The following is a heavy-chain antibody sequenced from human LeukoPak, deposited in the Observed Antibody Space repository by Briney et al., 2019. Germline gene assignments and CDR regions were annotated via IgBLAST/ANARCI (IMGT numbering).Heavy chain of an antibody. J-gene: IGHJ6*03. D-gene: IGHD3-9*01. CDR3: ARARVERYFEWSHHYYYYMDV. Sequence: AASVKVSCKASGYTFTSYGISWVRQAPGQGLEWMGWISVYNGNTNYAQKLQGRVTMTTDTSTSTAYMALRSVISDDTAVYYCARARVERYFEWSHHYYYYMDVWGKGATVTISS. CDR1: GYTFTSYG. CDR2: ISVYNGNT. V-gene: IGHV1-18*01.